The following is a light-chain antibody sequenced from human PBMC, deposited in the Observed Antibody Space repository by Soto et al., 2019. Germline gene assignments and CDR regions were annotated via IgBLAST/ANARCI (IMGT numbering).Light chain of an antibody. CDR2: GAS. CDR1: QSVSSN. J-gene: IGKJ1*01. V-gene: IGKV3-15*01. Sequence: EIVMTQSPATLSVSPGERATLSCRASQSVSSNLAWYQQKPAQAPRLLIYGASTRATGIPARFIGSGSVIEFTLTVSSLQSADFAVYYCQQYNSWSLTFGQGTKVEI. CDR3: QQYNSWSLT.